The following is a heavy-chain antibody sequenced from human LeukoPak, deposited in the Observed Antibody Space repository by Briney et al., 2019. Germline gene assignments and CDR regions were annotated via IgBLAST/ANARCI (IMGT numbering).Heavy chain of an antibody. V-gene: IGHV3-73*01. CDR2: IRSKANSYAT. Sequence: GGSLRLSCAASGFTFSGSAMHWVRQPSGKGLEWVGRIRSKANSYATAYAAWGKGRFTLSRKDSKYTACLQMNSLKTEDHAEYYCTRIVGGDCIGQYYYNYGLDLWGQGTTVTVSS. CDR3: TRIVGGDCIGQYYYNYGLDL. J-gene: IGHJ6*02. CDR1: GFTFSGSA. D-gene: IGHD2-21*02.